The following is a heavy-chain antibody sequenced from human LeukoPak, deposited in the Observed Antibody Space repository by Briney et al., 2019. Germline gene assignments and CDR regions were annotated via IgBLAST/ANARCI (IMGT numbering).Heavy chain of an antibody. Sequence: SETLSLTCTVSGGSINSGSHYWGWLRQPPGEGLEWIGSIYYTGKTYYNPSLKSRATMSVDTSKNHFSLKLSSVAAADTAVYYCARARFLEWLLYYAFDIWGQGTMVTVSS. J-gene: IGHJ3*02. V-gene: IGHV4-39*01. CDR3: ARARFLEWLLYYAFDI. CDR2: IYYTGKT. D-gene: IGHD3-3*01. CDR1: GGSINSGSHY.